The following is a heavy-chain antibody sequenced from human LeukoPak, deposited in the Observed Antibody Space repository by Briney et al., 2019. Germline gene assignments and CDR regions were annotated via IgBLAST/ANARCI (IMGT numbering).Heavy chain of an antibody. J-gene: IGHJ1*01. V-gene: IGHV3-23*01. CDR2: IIGGDDGT. CDR3: AKVRGVGTHIWLLPWDL. Sequence: GGSLSLSCAASGFTFHTYGMALVRQTPGEGLEWVSSIIGGDDGTYYAHSVKGRFTISRDNANNTLYLQMNGLTAADTAFYYCAKVRGVGTHIWLLPWDLWGQGTLVTVSS. D-gene: IGHD2-21*02. CDR1: GFTFHTYG.